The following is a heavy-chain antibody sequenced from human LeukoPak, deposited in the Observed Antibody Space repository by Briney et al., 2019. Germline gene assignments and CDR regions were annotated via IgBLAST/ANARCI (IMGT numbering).Heavy chain of an antibody. CDR2: IYHSGST. J-gene: IGHJ5*02. CDR1: GGSISSSNW. Sequence: PSETLSLTCTVSGGSISSSNWWSWVRQPPGKGLEWIGEIYHSGSTNYNPSLKSRVTISVDKSKNQFSLKLSSVTAADTAVYYCARGAEGDFWSGYYTHWFDPWGQGTLVTVSS. CDR3: ARGAEGDFWSGYYTHWFDP. V-gene: IGHV4-4*02. D-gene: IGHD3-3*01.